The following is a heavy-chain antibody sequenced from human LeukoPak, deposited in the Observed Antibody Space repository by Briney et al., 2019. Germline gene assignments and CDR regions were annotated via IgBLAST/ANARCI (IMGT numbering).Heavy chain of an antibody. V-gene: IGHV4-59*08. J-gene: IGHJ4*02. CDR2: IYYSGST. D-gene: IGHD3-10*01. CDR1: GGSISSYY. Sequence: SETLSLTCTVSGGSISSYYWSWIRQPPGKGLEWIGYIYYSGSTNYNPSLKSRVTISVDTSKNQFSLKLSSVTAADTAAYYCARLTGGYYGSGSYYPDYWGQGTLVTVSS. CDR3: ARLTGGYYGSGSYYPDY.